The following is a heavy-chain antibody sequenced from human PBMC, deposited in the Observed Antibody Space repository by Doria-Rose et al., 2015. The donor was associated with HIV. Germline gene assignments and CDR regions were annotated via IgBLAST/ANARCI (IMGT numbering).Heavy chain of an antibody. J-gene: IGHJ4*02. CDR2: IYPGDSDT. D-gene: IGHD6-25*01. CDR3: ARLPPPRSGYYFDY. CDR1: GSSFTSYW. Sequence: KGSGSSFTSYWIGWVRQMPGKGLEWMGIIYPGDSDTRYSPSFQGQVTISADKSISTAYLQWSSLKASDTAMYYCARLPPPRSGYYFDYWGQGTLVTVSS. V-gene: IGHV5-51*01.